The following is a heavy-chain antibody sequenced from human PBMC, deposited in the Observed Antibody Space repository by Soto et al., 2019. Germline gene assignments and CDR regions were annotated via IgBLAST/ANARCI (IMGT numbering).Heavy chain of an antibody. Sequence: QVQLQESGPGLVKPSQTLSVTCTVSGGSLSSDNFFWSWVRQHPETGLEWVGYIYHTGAAYYNPSLKSPLTISLATSKNRFSLSLISVTAAATAVYYCAREVISPATSDAFDIWGQGTMVTVSS. CDR1: GGSLSSDNFF. CDR3: AREVISPATSDAFDI. V-gene: IGHV4-31*01. CDR2: IYHTGAA. D-gene: IGHD1-26*01. J-gene: IGHJ3*02.